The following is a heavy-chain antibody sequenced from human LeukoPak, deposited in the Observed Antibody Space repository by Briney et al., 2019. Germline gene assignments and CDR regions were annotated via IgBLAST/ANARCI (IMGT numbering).Heavy chain of an antibody. V-gene: IGHV4-38-2*02. D-gene: IGHD6-19*01. J-gene: IGHJ4*02. CDR3: ARDEAG. Sequence: TSETLSLTCAVSGYSISSGYYWGWIRQPPGKGLEWIGSIYHSGSTYYNPSLKSRVPISVDTFKNQFSLKLSSVTAADTAVYYCARDEAGWGQGTLVTVSS. CDR2: IYHSGST. CDR1: GYSISSGYY.